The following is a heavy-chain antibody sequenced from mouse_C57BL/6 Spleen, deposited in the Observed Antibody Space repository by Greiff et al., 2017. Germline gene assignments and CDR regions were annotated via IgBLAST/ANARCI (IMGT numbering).Heavy chain of an antibody. J-gene: IGHJ1*03. CDR3: ARGDYDGHWYFDV. D-gene: IGHD2-4*01. Sequence: QVQLQQPGAELVKPGASVKLSCKASGYTFTSYWMHWVKQRPGQGLEWIGMIHPNSGSTNYNEKFKSKATLTVDKSSSTAYMQLSSLTSEDSAVYYCARGDYDGHWYFDVRGTGTTVTVSS. V-gene: IGHV1-64*01. CDR1: GYTFTSYW. CDR2: IHPNSGST.